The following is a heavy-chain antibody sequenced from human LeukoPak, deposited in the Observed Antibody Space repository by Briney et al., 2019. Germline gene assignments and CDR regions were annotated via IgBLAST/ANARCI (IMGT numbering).Heavy chain of an antibody. J-gene: IGHJ3*02. V-gene: IGHV3-30*18. CDR3: VKVPRSGCCAFDI. Sequence: GTSLRLSCTASGFTFAGYGMHWVRQAPGKGLEWVALIIYDGSNKYHVDSVKGRFTVSRDNSRNTLYLQMNSLRAEDTAVYYCVKVPRSGCCAFDIWGLGTMVTVSS. CDR1: GFTFAGYG. CDR2: IIYDGSNK. D-gene: IGHD6-19*01.